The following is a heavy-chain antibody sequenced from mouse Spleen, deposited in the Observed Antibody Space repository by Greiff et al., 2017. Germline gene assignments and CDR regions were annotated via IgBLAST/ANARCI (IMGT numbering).Heavy chain of an antibody. J-gene: IGHJ2*01. CDR1: GYTFTSYW. CDR2: IHPSDSDA. D-gene: IGHD2-3*01. V-gene: IGHV1-74*01. CDR3: AIWPDGYYVTPFGY. Sequence: QVQLQQPGAELVKPGASVKVSCKASGYTFTSYWMHWVKQRPGQGLEWIGRIHPSDSDANYNQKFKGKATLTVDKSSSTAYMQLSSLTSEDSAVYYWAIWPDGYYVTPFGYWGQGTTLTVSS.